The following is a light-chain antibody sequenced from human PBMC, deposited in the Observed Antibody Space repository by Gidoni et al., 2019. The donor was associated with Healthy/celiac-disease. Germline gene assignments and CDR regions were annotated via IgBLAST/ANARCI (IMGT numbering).Light chain of an antibody. Sequence: DIQMTQSPSSLSASVGDRVTITCRASQSISSYLNWYQQKQGKAPKLLIYAASSLQSWVPSRFSGSGSGTDFTLTISSLQPEDFATYYCQQSYSTLLTFGGGTKVEIK. J-gene: IGKJ4*01. V-gene: IGKV1-39*01. CDR1: QSISSY. CDR2: AAS. CDR3: QQSYSTLLT.